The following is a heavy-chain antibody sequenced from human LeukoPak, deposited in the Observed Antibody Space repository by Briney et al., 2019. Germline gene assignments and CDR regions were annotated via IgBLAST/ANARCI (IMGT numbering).Heavy chain of an antibody. CDR2: ISAYNGNT. J-gene: IGHJ4*02. CDR1: GYTFTSYG. CDR3: ARGTGWFGELLNLFDY. Sequence: ASVKVSCKASGYTFTSYGISWVRQAPGQGLEWMGWISAYNGNTNYAQKLQGRVTMTTDTSTSTAYMELRSLGSDDTAVYYCARGTGWFGELLNLFDYWGQGTLVTVSS. V-gene: IGHV1-18*01. D-gene: IGHD3-10*01.